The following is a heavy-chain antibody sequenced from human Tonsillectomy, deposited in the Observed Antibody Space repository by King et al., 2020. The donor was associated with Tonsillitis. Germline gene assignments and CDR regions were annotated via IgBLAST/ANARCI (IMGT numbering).Heavy chain of an antibody. J-gene: IGHJ6*02. CDR2: SIPIFGAT. Sequence: VQLVESGAEVRKPGSSLKVSCKASGGTFNNYVISWVRQAPGQGLEWMGGSIPIFGATNYAQKFQGRVTITADESTRTAYMELSSLRSDDTAVYYCARRGIINYGMDVWGQGTTVIVSS. V-gene: IGHV1-69*01. CDR1: GGTFNNYV. CDR3: ARRGIINYGMDV. D-gene: IGHD2-15*01.